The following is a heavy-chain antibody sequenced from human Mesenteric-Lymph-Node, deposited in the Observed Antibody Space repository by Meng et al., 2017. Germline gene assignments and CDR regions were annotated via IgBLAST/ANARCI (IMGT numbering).Heavy chain of an antibody. CDR2: ISSSGNYI. Sequence: VQLLGLGGGLVQPGESLRLSCAASGFTFSSSAMSWVRQAPGKGLEWVSSISSSGNYIYYADSMKGRFTISRDNAKNSLYLQLNNLSAEDTAMYYCARDVGYFDSWGQGTLVTVSS. CDR1: GFTFSSSA. J-gene: IGHJ4*02. CDR3: ARDVGYFDS. V-gene: IGHV3-21*01.